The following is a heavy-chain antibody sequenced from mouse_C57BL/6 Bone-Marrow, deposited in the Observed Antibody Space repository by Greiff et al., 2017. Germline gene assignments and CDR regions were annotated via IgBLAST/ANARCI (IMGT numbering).Heavy chain of an antibody. CDR3: ARSNWVYAMDY. Sequence: VKLQQPGAELVMPGASVKLSCKASGYTFTSYWMHWVKQRPGQGLEWIGEIDPSARYTNYNPNFKGKSTLTVDKSSSTAYMQLSSLTSEDSAVYYCARSNWVYAMDYWGQGTSVTVSS. CDR1: GYTFTSYW. V-gene: IGHV1-69*01. CDR2: IDPSARYT. D-gene: IGHD4-1*02. J-gene: IGHJ4*01.